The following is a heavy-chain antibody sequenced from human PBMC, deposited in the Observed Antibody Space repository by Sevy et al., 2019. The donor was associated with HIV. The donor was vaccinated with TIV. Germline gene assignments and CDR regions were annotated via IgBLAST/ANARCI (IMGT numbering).Heavy chain of an antibody. Sequence: SETLSLTCTVSGGPISVYYWTWIRQSPGKGLEYIGYIYYTGSTNYNPSLKSRVTISLDTSKNQFSLNLSSVTAADSAGYYCARAPPVRSGDDSLNWFDPWGQGTLVTVSS. CDR1: GGPISVYY. CDR2: IYYTGST. CDR3: ARAPPVRSGDDSLNWFDP. V-gene: IGHV4-59*01. D-gene: IGHD5-12*01. J-gene: IGHJ5*02.